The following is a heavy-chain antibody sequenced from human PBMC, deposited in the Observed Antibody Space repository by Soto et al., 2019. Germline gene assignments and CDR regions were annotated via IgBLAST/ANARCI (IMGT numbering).Heavy chain of an antibody. CDR1: GFPFSTYA. D-gene: IGHD3-16*01. CDR3: AKEITGGGAFDY. V-gene: IGHV3-23*01. J-gene: IGHJ4*02. Sequence: SGGALRLSCAASGFPFSTYAMSWVRQAPGEGLEWVSSIVNTGDTTYYTDSVKGRFTISRDNSRNTVYLQMNSLRAEDTAVYYCAKEITGGGAFDYWGQGTLVTVSS. CDR2: IVNTGDTT.